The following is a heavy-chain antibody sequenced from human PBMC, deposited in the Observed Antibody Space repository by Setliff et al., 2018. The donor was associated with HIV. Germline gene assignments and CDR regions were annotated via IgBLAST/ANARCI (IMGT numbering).Heavy chain of an antibody. CDR3: ARDGGDTAMVSYYYYYYMDV. D-gene: IGHD5-18*01. J-gene: IGHJ6*03. CDR2: INAGNGNT. V-gene: IGHV1-3*01. Sequence: GASVKVSCKASGYTFTSYALHWVRQAPGQRLEWMGWINAGNGNTQYSQKFQGRVTITRDTSASTAYMELSSLRSEETAVYYCARDGGDTAMVSYYYYYYMDVWGKGTTVTVSS. CDR1: GYTFTSYA.